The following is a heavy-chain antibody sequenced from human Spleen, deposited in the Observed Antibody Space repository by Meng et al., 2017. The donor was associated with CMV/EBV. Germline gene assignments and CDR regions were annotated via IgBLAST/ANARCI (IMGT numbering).Heavy chain of an antibody. Sequence: QWQQQRWGAGLLKPSDTLSLTWAGHGGSFSGYYWSWIRQPPGKGLEWIGEINHSGSTNYNPSLKSRVTISVDTSKNQFSLKLSSVTAADTAVYYCARGESSSWLNWFDPWGQGTLVTVSS. V-gene: IGHV4-34*01. CDR1: GGSFSGYY. D-gene: IGHD6-13*01. J-gene: IGHJ5*02. CDR2: INHSGST. CDR3: ARGESSSWLNWFDP.